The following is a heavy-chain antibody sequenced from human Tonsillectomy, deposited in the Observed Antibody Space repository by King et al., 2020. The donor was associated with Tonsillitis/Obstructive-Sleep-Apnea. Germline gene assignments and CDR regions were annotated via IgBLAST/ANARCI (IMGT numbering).Heavy chain of an antibody. CDR2: ISYDGSNK. Sequence: VQLVESGGGVVQPGKSLRLSCAASGFTFSSYGMDWVRQAPGKGLEWVAVISYDGSNKYYADSVTGRFTISRDNTKNTLYLQMNTLRVEDTAVYYCVKDRGAYCSNGVCFGFDPWGQGTLVTVSS. D-gene: IGHD2-8*01. CDR1: GFTFSSYG. V-gene: IGHV3-30*18. CDR3: VKDRGAYCSNGVCFGFDP. J-gene: IGHJ5*02.